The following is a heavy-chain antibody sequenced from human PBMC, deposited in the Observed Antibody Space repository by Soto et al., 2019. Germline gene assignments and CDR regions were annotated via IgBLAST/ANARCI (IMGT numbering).Heavy chain of an antibody. CDR2: IYYSGST. V-gene: IGHV4-61*01. CDR3: ARDRGDYYDSSDALDY. CDR1: GGSVSSGSYY. Sequence: QVQLQESGPGLVKPSETLSLTCTVSGGSVSSGSYYWSWIRQPPGKGLEWIGYIYYSGSTNYNPSLKSRVTISVDTSTNQFSLKLSSVTAADTAVYYCARDRGDYYDSSDALDYWGQGTLVTVSS. J-gene: IGHJ4*02. D-gene: IGHD3-22*01.